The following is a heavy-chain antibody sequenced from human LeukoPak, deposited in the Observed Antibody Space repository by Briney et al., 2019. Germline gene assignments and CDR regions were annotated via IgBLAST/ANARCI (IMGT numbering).Heavy chain of an antibody. CDR2: IIPILGIA. CDR1: GGTFSSYA. CDR3: ARFSPPPMDNFDY. D-gene: IGHD2-2*03. J-gene: IGHJ4*02. Sequence: GASVKVSCKASGGTFSSYAISWVRQAPGQGLEWMGRIIPILGIANYAQEFQGRVTITADKSTSTAYMELSSLRSEDTAVYYCARFSPPPMDNFDYWGQGTLVTVSS. V-gene: IGHV1-69*04.